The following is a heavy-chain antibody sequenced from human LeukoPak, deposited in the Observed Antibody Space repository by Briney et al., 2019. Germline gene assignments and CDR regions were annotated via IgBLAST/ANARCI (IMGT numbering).Heavy chain of an antibody. Sequence: SETLSLTCTVSGGSISSYYWSWIRQPPGKGLEWIGYIYYSGSTNYNPSLKSRVTISVDRCKNQFSLKLSSVTAADTAVYYCARVTYCSSTSCYSYFDYWGQGTLVTVSS. J-gene: IGHJ4*02. V-gene: IGHV4-59*12. CDR2: IYYSGST. CDR1: GGSISSYY. D-gene: IGHD2-2*02. CDR3: ARVTYCSSTSCYSYFDY.